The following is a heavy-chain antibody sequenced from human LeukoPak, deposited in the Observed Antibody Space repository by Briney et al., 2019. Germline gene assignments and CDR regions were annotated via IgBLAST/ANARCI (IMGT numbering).Heavy chain of an antibody. V-gene: IGHV1-69*04. CDR3: GRMATINGGFDY. J-gene: IGHJ4*02. CDR2: IIPILGIA. D-gene: IGHD5-24*01. Sequence: GASVKVSCKASGYTFTSYAISWVRQAPGQGLEWMGRIIPILGIANYAQKFQGRVTITADKSTSTAYMELSSLRSEDTAVYYCGRMATINGGFDYWGQGTLVTVSS. CDR1: GYTFTSYA.